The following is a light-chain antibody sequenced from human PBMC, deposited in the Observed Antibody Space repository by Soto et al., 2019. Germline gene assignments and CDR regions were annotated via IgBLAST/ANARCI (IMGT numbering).Light chain of an antibody. CDR3: QQYGTSLPFT. J-gene: IGKJ2*01. CDR2: AAS. CDR1: QSVSSSY. Sequence: ELVLTQSPGTLSLSPGERATLSCRASQSVSSSYLAWYQQKPGQAPRLLIYAASSRATGIPDRFSGSGSGTDFTLTISRLEPEDFAVYFCQQYGTSLPFTFGQGTKVEIK. V-gene: IGKV3-20*01.